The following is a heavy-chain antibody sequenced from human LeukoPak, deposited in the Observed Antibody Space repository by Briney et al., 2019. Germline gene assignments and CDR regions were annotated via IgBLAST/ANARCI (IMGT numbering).Heavy chain of an antibody. J-gene: IGHJ5*02. CDR2: INHSGST. CDR1: GGSFSGYH. Sequence: SETLSLTCAVYGGSFSGYHWSWIRQPPGKGLEWIGQINHSGSTNYNPSLKSRVTMSVDTSKNQFSLKLSSVTAADTAVYYCARHVRIAVANNWFDPWGQGTPVTVSS. V-gene: IGHV4-34*01. D-gene: IGHD6-19*01. CDR3: ARHVRIAVANNWFDP.